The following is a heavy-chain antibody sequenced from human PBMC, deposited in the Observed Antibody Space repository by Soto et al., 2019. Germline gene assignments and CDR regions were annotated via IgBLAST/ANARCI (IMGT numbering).Heavy chain of an antibody. CDR1: GFIFNNYA. Sequence: PGGSLRLSCAASGFIFNNYAMHWFRQAPGKGLEWVSGITWNSGNIGYADSVKGRFTISRDNAENSLYLQMNSLRPEDTALYYCARDTGDSSGYYYYYYYGMDVWGQGTTVTISS. D-gene: IGHD3-22*01. V-gene: IGHV3-9*01. CDR2: ITWNSGNI. J-gene: IGHJ6*02. CDR3: ARDTGDSSGYYYYYYYGMDV.